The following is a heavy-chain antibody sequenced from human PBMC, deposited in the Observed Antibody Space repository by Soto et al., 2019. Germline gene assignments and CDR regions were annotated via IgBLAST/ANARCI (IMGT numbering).Heavy chain of an antibody. CDR1: GGSLSSGGYY. CDR2: IYYSGST. CDR3: ARDRIDGSGNYYYYGMDV. V-gene: IGHV4-31*03. D-gene: IGHD3-10*01. J-gene: IGHJ6*02. Sequence: SETLSLTCTVSGGSLSSGGYYCSWIRQHPGKGLEWIGYIYYSGSTYYNPSLKSRVTISVDTSKNQFSLKLSSVTAADTAVYYCARDRIDGSGNYYYYGMDVWGQGTTVTVSS.